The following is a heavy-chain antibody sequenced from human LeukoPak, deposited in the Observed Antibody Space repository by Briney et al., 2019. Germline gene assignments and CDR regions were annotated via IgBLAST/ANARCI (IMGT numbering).Heavy chain of an antibody. V-gene: IGHV3-23*01. CDR1: GFTFSSYT. J-gene: IGHJ4*02. CDR3: ARDLPPLDY. CDR2: ISGSGGST. Sequence: PGGSLRLSCAASGFTFSSYTMSRVRQAPGKGLEWASAISGSGGSTYYADSVKGRFTISRDNSKNTLYLQMNSLRVEDTAVYHCARDLPPLDYWGQGTLVTVSS.